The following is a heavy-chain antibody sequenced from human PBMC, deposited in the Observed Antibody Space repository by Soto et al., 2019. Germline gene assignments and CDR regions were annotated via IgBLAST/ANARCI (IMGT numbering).Heavy chain of an antibody. J-gene: IGHJ6*02. V-gene: IGHV3-48*02. Sequence: EVKLVESGGDLVQPGGSLRLSCAACGFTFSTYSMNWVRQAPGKGLEWVSYISSRSYTIYYVDSVKGRFTISRDNAKNSLYLQMNSLRDEDTAVYYCARGGSSSDNGMDVWGQGTTVTVSS. D-gene: IGHD6-6*01. CDR3: ARGGSSSDNGMDV. CDR1: GFTFSTYS. CDR2: ISSRSYTI.